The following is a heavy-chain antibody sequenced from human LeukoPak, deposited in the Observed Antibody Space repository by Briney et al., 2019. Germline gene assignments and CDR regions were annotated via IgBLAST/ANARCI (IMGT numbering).Heavy chain of an antibody. D-gene: IGHD3-10*01. CDR2: IIPIFGTA. CDR3: ARHFGELDFDY. Sequence: ASVKVSCKASGGTFSSYAISWVRQAPGQGLGWMGGIIPIFGTANYAQKFQGRVTITADESTSTAYMELSSLRSEDTAVYYCARHFGELDFDYWGQGTLVTVSS. J-gene: IGHJ4*02. CDR1: GGTFSSYA. V-gene: IGHV1-69*13.